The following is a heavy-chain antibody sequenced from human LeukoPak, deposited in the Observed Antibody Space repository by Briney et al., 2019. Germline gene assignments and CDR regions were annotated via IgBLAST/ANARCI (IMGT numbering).Heavy chain of an antibody. J-gene: IGHJ5*02. CDR1: GYSFTSYW. Sequence: GESLKISCKGSGYSFTSYWIGWVRQMPGKGLEGMGILYPGDSDTRYSPSFQGQVTISADKSISTAYLQWSSLKASDTAMYYCARQRGRYDILTGYTNWFDPWGQGTLVTVSS. CDR2: LYPGDSDT. CDR3: ARQRGRYDILTGYTNWFDP. D-gene: IGHD3-9*01. V-gene: IGHV5-51*01.